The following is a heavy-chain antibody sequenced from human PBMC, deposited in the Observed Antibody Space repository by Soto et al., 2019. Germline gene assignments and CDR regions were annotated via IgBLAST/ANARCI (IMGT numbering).Heavy chain of an antibody. J-gene: IGHJ4*02. Sequence: EVQLVESGGGLVKPGGSLRLSCAASGFTFSSYSMNWVRQAPGKGLEWVSSISSSSSYIYYADSVKGRFTISRDNAKNXLYLQMNSLRAVDTAVYYCARDQYYDSSGYTSFDYWGPGTLVTVSS. D-gene: IGHD3-22*01. CDR2: ISSSSSYI. V-gene: IGHV3-21*01. CDR3: ARDQYYDSSGYTSFDY. CDR1: GFTFSSYS.